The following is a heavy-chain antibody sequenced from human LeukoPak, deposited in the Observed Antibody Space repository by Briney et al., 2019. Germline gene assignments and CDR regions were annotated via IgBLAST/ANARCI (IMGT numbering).Heavy chain of an antibody. D-gene: IGHD3-22*01. Sequence: GGSLRLSCVASGFTFSSHGMNWVRQAPGKGLEWVSAISTSGGRTFYADSVKGRFTISRDNSKNTLYLQVNSLKAEDTAIYYCAKDPTDFDSSGQTYFDYWGQGTLVTVSS. CDR3: AKDPTDFDSSGQTYFDY. CDR2: ISTSGGRT. CDR1: GFTFSSHG. J-gene: IGHJ4*02. V-gene: IGHV3-23*01.